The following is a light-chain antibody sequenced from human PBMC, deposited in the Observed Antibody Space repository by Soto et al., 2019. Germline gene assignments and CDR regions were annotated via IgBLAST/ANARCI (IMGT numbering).Light chain of an antibody. CDR2: GAS. J-gene: IGKJ2*01. CDR1: QSVSSSY. Sequence: EIVLTQSPGTLSLSPGERATLSCRASQSVSSSYLAWYQQKPGQAPRLLIYGASSRATGSPDRLSGSGSGTDFTLTISRLEPEDFAVYYCQQYGCSPQYSFGQGTKLEIK. CDR3: QQYGCSPQYS. V-gene: IGKV3-20*01.